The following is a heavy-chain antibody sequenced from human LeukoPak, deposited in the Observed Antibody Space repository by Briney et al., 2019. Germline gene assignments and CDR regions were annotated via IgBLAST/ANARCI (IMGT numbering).Heavy chain of an antibody. CDR3: ARDPGGGYSGYDPLDY. D-gene: IGHD5-12*01. J-gene: IGHJ4*02. CDR1: GFTFSSYW. CDR2: IKQDGSEK. Sequence: PGGSLRLSCAASGFTFSSYWMSWVRQAPGKGLEWVANIKQDGSEKYYVDSVKGRFTISRDNAKNSLHLQMNSLRAEDTAVYYCARDPGGGYSGYDPLDYWGQGTLVTVSS. V-gene: IGHV3-7*01.